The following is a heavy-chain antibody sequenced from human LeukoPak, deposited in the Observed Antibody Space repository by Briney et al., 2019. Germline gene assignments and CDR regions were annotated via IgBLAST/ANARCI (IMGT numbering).Heavy chain of an antibody. D-gene: IGHD2-15*01. CDR1: RYTFTGYY. V-gene: IGHV1-2*02. CDR3: ARGIYARDATGFPD. CDR2: IDANRGAT. Sequence: EASVKVSCKASRYTFTGYYIHWVRQAPGQGLEWMGWIDANRGATNFPEKFQGRVTMTRDTSISTAYLELSRLRSDDTAVYYCARGIYARDATGFPDWGQGSLVTISS. J-gene: IGHJ1*01.